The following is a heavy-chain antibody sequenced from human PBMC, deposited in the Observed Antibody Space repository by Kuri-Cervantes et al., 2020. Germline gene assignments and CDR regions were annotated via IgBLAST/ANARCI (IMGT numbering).Heavy chain of an antibody. CDR1: GYTFTSYY. D-gene: IGHD1-26*01. Sequence: ASVKVSCKASGYTFTSYYMHWVRQAPGQGLEWMGIINPSGGSTSYAQKFQGRVTMTRDTSTSTVYMELSSLRSEDTAVYYCARDRARGVGATTNPLYGMDVWGQGTTVTSP. V-gene: IGHV1-46*01. CDR3: ARDRARGVGATTNPLYGMDV. J-gene: IGHJ6*02. CDR2: INPSGGST.